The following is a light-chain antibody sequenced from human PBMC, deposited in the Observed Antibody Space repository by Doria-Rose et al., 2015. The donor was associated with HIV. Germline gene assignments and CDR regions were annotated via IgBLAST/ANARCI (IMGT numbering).Light chain of an antibody. CDR1: SNDVASSNL. CDR2: EVN. V-gene: IGLV2-23*02. J-gene: IGLJ1*01. CDR3: CSYAGTPLV. Sequence: SITISCTGTSNDVASSNLVSWYQQHPGKAPKLMIYEVNKRPSGVSYRFSGSKSGNTASLTISGLQAEDGADYYCCSYAGTPLVFGSGTKVTVL.